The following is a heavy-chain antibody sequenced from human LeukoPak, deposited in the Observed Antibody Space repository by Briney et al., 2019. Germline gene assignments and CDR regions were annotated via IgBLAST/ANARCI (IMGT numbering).Heavy chain of an antibody. Sequence: PGGSLRLSCAASGFTVNSHYMSWVRPAPGKGLEWVSIIYDGVTTSYEDSVKGRFTISRDNSNNILYLQMSSLRAEDTAVYYCATVAGGTYHFDLWGQGALVTVSS. CDR3: ATVAGGTYHFDL. CDR2: IYDGVTT. V-gene: IGHV3-53*01. J-gene: IGHJ4*02. CDR1: GFTVNSHY. D-gene: IGHD1-26*01.